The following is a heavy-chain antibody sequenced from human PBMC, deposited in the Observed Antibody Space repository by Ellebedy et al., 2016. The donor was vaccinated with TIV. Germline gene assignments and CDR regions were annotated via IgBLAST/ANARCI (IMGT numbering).Heavy chain of an antibody. D-gene: IGHD1-26*01. Sequence: GRFTISRDNSKNSLYLQMNSLRTEDTAFYYCAKDHWELGAPSGFDYWGQGTLVSVSS. J-gene: IGHJ4*02. CDR3: AKDHWELGAPSGFDY. V-gene: IGHV3-43*01.